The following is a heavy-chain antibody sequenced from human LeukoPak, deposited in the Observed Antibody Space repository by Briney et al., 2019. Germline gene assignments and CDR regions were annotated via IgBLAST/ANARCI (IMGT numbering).Heavy chain of an antibody. CDR3: ARQAGQPLLPDY. V-gene: IGHV4-39*01. D-gene: IGHD3-10*01. CDR2: IHYTGST. Sequence: PSETLSLTCTVSGDSISSSSYYWVWLRQPPGKGLEWIATIHYTGSTYYNPSLKSRVTISEDTSKNQFSLKLSSVTAADTAVYYCARQAGQPLLPDYWGQGTLVTVSS. J-gene: IGHJ4*02. CDR1: GDSISSSSYY.